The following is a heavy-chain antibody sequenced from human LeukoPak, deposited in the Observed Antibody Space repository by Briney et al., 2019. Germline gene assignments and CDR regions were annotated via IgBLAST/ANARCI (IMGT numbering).Heavy chain of an antibody. CDR1: GYTFTGYY. Sequence: ASVKVSCKASGYTFTGYYMHWVRQAPGQGLEWMGRINPNSGGTNYAQKFQGRVTMTRDTSTSIVYMELSSLRSEDTAVYYCAREWAPARRRYYFDCWGQGTLVTVSS. D-gene: IGHD6-6*01. CDR2: INPNSGGT. CDR3: AREWAPARRRYYFDC. J-gene: IGHJ4*02. V-gene: IGHV1-2*06.